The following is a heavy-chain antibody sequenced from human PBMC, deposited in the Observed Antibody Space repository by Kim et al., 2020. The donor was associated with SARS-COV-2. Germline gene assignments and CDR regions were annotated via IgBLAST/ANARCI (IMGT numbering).Heavy chain of an antibody. CDR2: IYYSGST. CDR3: ARQGAGYSRFDY. D-gene: IGHD2-15*01. Sequence: SETLSLTCTVSGGSISSSSYYWGWIRQPPGKGLEWIGSIYYSGSTYYNPSLKSRVTISVDTSKNQFSLKLSSVTAADTAVYYCARQGAGYSRFDYWGQGTLVTVSS. V-gene: IGHV4-39*01. CDR1: GGSISSSSYY. J-gene: IGHJ4*02.